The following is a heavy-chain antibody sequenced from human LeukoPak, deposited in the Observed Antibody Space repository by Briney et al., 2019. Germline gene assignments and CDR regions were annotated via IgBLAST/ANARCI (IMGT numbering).Heavy chain of an antibody. Sequence: GGSLRLSCAASGFTFSTYGMSWVRQAPGKGLEWVSTISGSGGSTYYADSVKGRFTVSRDNSKNTLYLQMNSLRAEDTAVYYCVRGAYSSSWLNFDYWGQGTLVTVSS. CDR3: VRGAYSSSWLNFDY. V-gene: IGHV3-23*01. D-gene: IGHD6-13*01. J-gene: IGHJ4*02. CDR2: ISGSGGST. CDR1: GFTFSTYG.